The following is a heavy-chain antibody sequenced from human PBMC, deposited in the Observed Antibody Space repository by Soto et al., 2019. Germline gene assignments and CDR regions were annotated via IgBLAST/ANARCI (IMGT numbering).Heavy chain of an antibody. J-gene: IGHJ3*02. CDR2: IYYSGST. V-gene: IGHV4-59*08. D-gene: IGHD6-13*01. Sequence: SETLSLTCTASGCSISSYYWSWIRQPPGKGLEWIGYIYYSGSTNYNPSLKSRVTISVDTSKNQFSLKLSSVTAADTAVYYCARRYSSAFDIWGQGTMVS. CDR1: GCSISSYY. CDR3: ARRYSSAFDI.